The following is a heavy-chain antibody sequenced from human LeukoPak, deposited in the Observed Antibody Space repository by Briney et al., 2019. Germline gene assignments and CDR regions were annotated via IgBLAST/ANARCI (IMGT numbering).Heavy chain of an antibody. J-gene: IGHJ4*02. CDR2: INHSGITI. Sequence: GGSLRLSCAASGFTFSSYEMNWVRQAPGKGLERLSYINHSGITIYYADSVKGRFTISRDNAKNSLYLQMDSLRAEDTAVYYCARVSRTPGTSIPLFEDWGQGTLVTVSS. CDR1: GFTFSSYE. V-gene: IGHV3-48*03. D-gene: IGHD1-1*01. CDR3: ARVSRTPGTSIPLFED.